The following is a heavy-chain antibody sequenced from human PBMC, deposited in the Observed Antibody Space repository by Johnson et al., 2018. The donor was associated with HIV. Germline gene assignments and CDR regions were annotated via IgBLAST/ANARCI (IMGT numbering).Heavy chain of an antibody. Sequence: QVQLVESGGGLVQPGGSLRLSCAASGFTFSSYAMHWVRQAPAKGLEWVAVISYDGGTTDYAAPVTGRFTISRDDSKNALFLQMNSLKTEDTAVYFCSTDQAGDYVWGSYRYAFDIWGQGTKVTVSS. V-gene: IGHV3-30*04. CDR3: STDQAGDYVWGSYRYAFDI. CDR1: GFTFSSYA. D-gene: IGHD3-16*02. CDR2: ISYDGGTT. J-gene: IGHJ3*02.